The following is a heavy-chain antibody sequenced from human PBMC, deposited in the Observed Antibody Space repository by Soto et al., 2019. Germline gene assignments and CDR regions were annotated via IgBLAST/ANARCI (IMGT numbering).Heavy chain of an antibody. CDR2: IYYNGST. V-gene: IGHV4-59*08. CDR3: NRVYSNRWYWFDP. CDR1: GGSISSYY. Sequence: SETLSLTCTVSGGSISSYYWSWIRQSPGKGLEWIGYIYYNGSTNYNPSLKSRVTISVDTSKNQFSLKLSSVTAADTAVYYCNRVYSNRWYWFDPWGPAPWVTVSS. D-gene: IGHD6-13*01. J-gene: IGHJ5*02.